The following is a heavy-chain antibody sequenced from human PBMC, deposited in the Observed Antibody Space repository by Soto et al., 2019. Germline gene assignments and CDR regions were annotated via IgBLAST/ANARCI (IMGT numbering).Heavy chain of an antibody. V-gene: IGHV1-46*01. CDR3: ARGGHVVVVTAALDY. CDR1: GDTFTDYY. J-gene: IGHJ4*02. Sequence: QVQLMQSGAEVKKPGASVKVSCKASGDTFTDYYIHWVRQAPGQGLEWMGTVNPSGGHTTYAQHFLGRVTMPRDTSTRTLYVELTSLTSDDTAIYYCARGGHVVVVTAALDYWGQGTLVTVSS. D-gene: IGHD2-21*02. CDR2: VNPSGGHT.